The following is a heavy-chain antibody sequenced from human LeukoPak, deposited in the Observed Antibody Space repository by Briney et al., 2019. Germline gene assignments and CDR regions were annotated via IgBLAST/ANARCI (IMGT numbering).Heavy chain of an antibody. D-gene: IGHD2-15*01. J-gene: IGHJ4*02. CDR3: ARGYCSGGFCFDY. CDR2: IYPGDSDT. Sequence: GASLQISCKGSGYSFTIYWIGWVRRMPGKGLEWMGIIYPGDSDTRYSPSFQGQVTISADKSISTAYLQWSSLEASDTAMYYCARGYCSGGFCFDYWGQGTLVTVSS. V-gene: IGHV5-51*01. CDR1: GYSFTIYW.